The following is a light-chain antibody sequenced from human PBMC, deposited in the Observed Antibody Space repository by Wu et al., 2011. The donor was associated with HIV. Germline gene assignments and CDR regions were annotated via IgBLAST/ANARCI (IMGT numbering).Light chain of an antibody. CDR3: QHYGTSPQVT. CDR2: GAS. V-gene: IGKV3-20*01. J-gene: IGKJ4*01. CDR1: QSVSTY. Sequence: EIVLTQSPATLSLSPGERATLSCRSSQSVSTYLAWYQQKPGQAPRLLIYGASSRATGIPDRFSGSASGRDFTLTINRLETEDFAVYYCQHYGTSPQVTFGGGPRWRSN.